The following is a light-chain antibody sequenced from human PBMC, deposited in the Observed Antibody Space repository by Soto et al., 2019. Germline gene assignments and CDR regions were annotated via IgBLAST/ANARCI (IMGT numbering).Light chain of an antibody. Sequence: DIHLTQSPSSLPASVGYRVTIPCQASQDISNYLNWYQQKQGKAPELLINDASNLEMGVPSRFSGVGYGTDFNFTISSLQTEDIATYFCQQYDSLPITFGQGTRLEIK. CDR1: QDISNY. CDR3: QQYDSLPIT. V-gene: IGKV1-33*01. J-gene: IGKJ5*01. CDR2: DAS.